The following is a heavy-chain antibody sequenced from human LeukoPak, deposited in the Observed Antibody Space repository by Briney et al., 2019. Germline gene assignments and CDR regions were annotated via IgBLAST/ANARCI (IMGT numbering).Heavy chain of an antibody. D-gene: IGHD1-26*01. CDR3: ARGGTYYPCRDS. CDR1: GYTFTSSY. CDR2: ISAYKGKT. V-gene: IGHV1-18*01. J-gene: IGHJ4*02. Sequence: ASVKVSFKASGYTFTSSYINWVRQAPGQRLEWMGWISAYKGKTNYAQNFRGRDTMTTDSSTSTAYMDQTSLRYDDTAVYYCARGGTYYPCRDSWGQGTLVTVSS.